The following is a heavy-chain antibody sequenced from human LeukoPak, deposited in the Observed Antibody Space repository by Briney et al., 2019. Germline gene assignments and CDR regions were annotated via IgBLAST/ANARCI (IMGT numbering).Heavy chain of an antibody. CDR3: ARGGSSFPKGYYFDY. D-gene: IGHD3-10*01. V-gene: IGHV4-30-4*01. J-gene: IGHJ4*02. Sequence: PSETLSLTCTVSGGSISSGDYYWSWIRQPPGKGLEWIGYIYYSGSTYYNPSLKSRVTISVDTSKNQFSLKLSSVTAADTAVYYCARGGSSFPKGYYFDYWGQGTLVTVSS. CDR1: GGSISSGDYY. CDR2: IYYSGST.